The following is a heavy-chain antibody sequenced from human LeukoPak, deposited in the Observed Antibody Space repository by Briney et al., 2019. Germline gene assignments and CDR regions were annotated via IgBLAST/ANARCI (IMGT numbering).Heavy chain of an antibody. V-gene: IGHV4-59*08. CDR2: IYYSGST. Sequence: SETLSLTCTVSGGSISSHYWSWIRQPPGKGLEWIGYIYYSGSTNYNPSLKSRVTISVDTSKNQFSLKLSSVTAADTAVYYCARHSPHCGGDCDFDYWGQGTLVTVSS. J-gene: IGHJ4*02. D-gene: IGHD2-21*02. CDR1: GGSISSHY. CDR3: ARHSPHCGGDCDFDY.